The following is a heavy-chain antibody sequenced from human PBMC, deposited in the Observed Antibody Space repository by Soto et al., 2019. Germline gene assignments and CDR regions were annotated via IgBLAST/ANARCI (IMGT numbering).Heavy chain of an antibody. Sequence: EVQLLESGGGLVQPGGSLRLSCATSGFTFNNKAMNWVRQAPGKGLEWVAVISGVDNGAYYAESVKGRFTISRDKSKNTVTLQMNNLRAEDTAVYYCAKGRAGHTSGADYWGQGTLVTVSS. CDR2: ISGVDNGA. J-gene: IGHJ4*02. CDR3: AKGRAGHTSGADY. CDR1: GFTFNNKA. V-gene: IGHV3-23*01. D-gene: IGHD6-19*01.